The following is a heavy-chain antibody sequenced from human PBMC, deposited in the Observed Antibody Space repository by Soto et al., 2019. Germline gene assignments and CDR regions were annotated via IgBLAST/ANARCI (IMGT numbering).Heavy chain of an antibody. Sequence: SETLSLTCTVSGGSISSDDHYWSWIRQPPGRGLEWIGYIYYSGSTYYNPSLKSRVTISVDTSKNQFSLKLSSVTAADTAVYYCALYYDFKYYFDYWGPGTLVTVS. CDR3: ALYYDFKYYFDY. V-gene: IGHV4-30-4*01. CDR2: IYYSGST. CDR1: GGSISSDDHY. J-gene: IGHJ4*02. D-gene: IGHD3-3*01.